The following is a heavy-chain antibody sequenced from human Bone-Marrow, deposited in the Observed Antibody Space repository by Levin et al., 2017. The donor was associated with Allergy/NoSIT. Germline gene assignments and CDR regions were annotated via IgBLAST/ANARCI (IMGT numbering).Heavy chain of an antibody. V-gene: IGHV3-11*01. Sequence: GESLKISCAASGFTFSDYYMSWIRQAPGKGLEWVSYISSSGSTIYYADSVKGRFTISRDNAKNSLYLQMNSLRAEDTAVYYCARGEGSYGSGSYYQSYYYYYYGMDVWGQGTTVTVSS. CDR2: ISSSGSTI. D-gene: IGHD3-10*01. CDR1: GFTFSDYY. CDR3: ARGEGSYGSGSYYQSYYYYYYGMDV. J-gene: IGHJ6*02.